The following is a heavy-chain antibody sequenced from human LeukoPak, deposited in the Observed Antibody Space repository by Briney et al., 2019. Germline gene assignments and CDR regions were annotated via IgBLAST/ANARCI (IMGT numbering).Heavy chain of an antibody. D-gene: IGHD1-26*01. CDR1: GFTFSSYS. CDR2: ISSSSSTI. CDR3: ARHSIVGATNY. J-gene: IGHJ4*02. V-gene: IGHV3-48*04. Sequence: PGGSLRLSCAASGFTFSSYSMNWVRQAPGKGLEWVSYISSSSSTIYYADSVKGRFTISRDNAKNSLYLQMNSLRAEDTAVYYCARHSIVGATNYWSQGTLVTVSS.